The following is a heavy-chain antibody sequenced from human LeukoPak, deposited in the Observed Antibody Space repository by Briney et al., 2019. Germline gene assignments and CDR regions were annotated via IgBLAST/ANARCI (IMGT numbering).Heavy chain of an antibody. D-gene: IGHD1-26*01. V-gene: IGHV3-30*18. CDR3: AKPYSGSFYFDY. CDR1: GFTFSSYA. CDR2: ISYDGSNK. Sequence: GGSLRLSCAASGFTFSSYAMSWVRQAPGKGLEWVAVISYDGSNKYYADSVKGRFTISRDNSKNTLYLQMNSLRAEDTAVYYCAKPYSGSFYFDYWGQGTLVTVSS. J-gene: IGHJ4*02.